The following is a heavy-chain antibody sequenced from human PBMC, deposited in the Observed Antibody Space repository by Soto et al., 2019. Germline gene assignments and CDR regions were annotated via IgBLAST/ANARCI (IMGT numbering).Heavy chain of an antibody. V-gene: IGHV1-69*13. J-gene: IGHJ5*02. CDR2: IIPIFGTA. CDR1: GGTFSSYA. CDR3: ARDECSGGSCYSFSWFDP. Sequence: SVKVSCKASGGTFSSYAISWVRQAPGQGLEWMGGIIPIFGTANYAQKFQGRATITADESTSTAYMELSSLRSEDTAVYYCARDECSGGSCYSFSWFDPWGQGTLVTVSS. D-gene: IGHD2-15*01.